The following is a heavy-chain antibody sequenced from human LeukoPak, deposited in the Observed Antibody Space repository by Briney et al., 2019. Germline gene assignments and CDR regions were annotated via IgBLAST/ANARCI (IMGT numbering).Heavy chain of an antibody. V-gene: IGHV1-3*01. CDR3: ASVDYGDY. CDR1: GYTFTSYA. Sequence: GASVNVSCTASGYTFTSYAMHWVRQAPGQRPEWMGWINGGNGYTKYSERFQDRVTFTRDTSASTAYMELSSLRSEDTAVYYCASVDYGDYWGQGTLVTVSS. CDR2: INGGNGYT. D-gene: IGHD3-16*01. J-gene: IGHJ4*02.